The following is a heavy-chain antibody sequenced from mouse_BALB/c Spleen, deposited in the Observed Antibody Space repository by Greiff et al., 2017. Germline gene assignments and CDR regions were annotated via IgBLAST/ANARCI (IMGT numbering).Heavy chain of an antibody. D-gene: IGHD2-4*01. V-gene: IGHV5-9*03. CDR2: ISSGGGNT. Sequence: EVMLVESGGGLVKPGGSLKLSCAASGFTFSSYTMSWVRQTPEKRLEWVATISSGGGNTYYPDSVKGRFTIARDNAKNNLYLQMSSLRSEDTALYYCARVMITTGMDDWGQGTSVTVSS. CDR3: ARVMITTGMDD. J-gene: IGHJ4*01. CDR1: GFTFSSYT.